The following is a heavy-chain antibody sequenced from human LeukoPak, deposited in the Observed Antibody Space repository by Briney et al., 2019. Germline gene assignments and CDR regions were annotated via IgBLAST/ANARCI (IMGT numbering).Heavy chain of an antibody. CDR3: ARATWELLHFDY. CDR1: GGSISSGDYY. V-gene: IGHV4-30-4*08. D-gene: IGHD1-26*01. J-gene: IGHJ4*02. Sequence: SSQTLSLTCTVSGGSISSGDYYWSWIRQPPGKGLEWIGYIYYSGSTYYNPSLKSRVTISVDTSKNQFSPKLSSVTAADTAVYYCARATWELLHFDYWGQGTLVTVSS. CDR2: IYYSGST.